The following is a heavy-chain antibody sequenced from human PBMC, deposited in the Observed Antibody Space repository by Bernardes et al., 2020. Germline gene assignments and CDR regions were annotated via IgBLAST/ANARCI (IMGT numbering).Heavy chain of an antibody. CDR1: GFTFSSYA. D-gene: IGHD3-10*01. J-gene: IGHJ6*02. V-gene: IGHV3-23*01. Sequence: GGSLRLSCAASGFTFSSYAMSWVRQAPGKGLEWVSAISGSGGSTYYADSVKGRFTISRDNSKNTLYLQMNSLRAEDTAVYYCVKDSGERVYYYYGMDVWGQGTTVTASS. CDR2: ISGSGGST. CDR3: VKDSGERVYYYYGMDV.